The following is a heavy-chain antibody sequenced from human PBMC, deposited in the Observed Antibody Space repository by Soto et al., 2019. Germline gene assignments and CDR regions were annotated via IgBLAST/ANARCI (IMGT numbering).Heavy chain of an antibody. D-gene: IGHD1-1*01. V-gene: IGHV3-30*18. Sequence: WGSLRLSCAASGLTFRRHGMPWVRQDPGKGLEWLTIISYDVIQKFYTESVKGRFTITRDNSKNMVFLQMNSLRAEDTAVYYCAKDVWNDVPPTDGSDLWGQGTILIVS. CDR3: AKDVWNDVPPTDGSDL. CDR2: ISYDVIQK. CDR1: GLTFRRHG. J-gene: IGHJ3*01.